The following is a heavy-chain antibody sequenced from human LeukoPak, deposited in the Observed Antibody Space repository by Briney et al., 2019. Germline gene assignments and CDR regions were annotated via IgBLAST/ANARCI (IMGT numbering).Heavy chain of an antibody. CDR2: IYTSGST. CDR3: ARGPGYSSGCHAFDI. J-gene: IGHJ3*02. V-gene: IGHV4-4*07. CDR1: GGSISIYY. D-gene: IGHD6-19*01. Sequence: SETLSLTCTVSGGSISIYYWSWIRQPAGKGLEWIGRIYTSGSTNYNPSLKSRVTMSVDTSKNQFSLKLSSVTAADTAVYYCARGPGYSSGCHAFDIWGQGTMVTVSS.